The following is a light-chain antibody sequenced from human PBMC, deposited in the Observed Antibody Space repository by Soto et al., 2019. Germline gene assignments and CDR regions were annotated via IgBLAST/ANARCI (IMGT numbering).Light chain of an antibody. CDR1: QSISSW. Sequence: DIQMTQSPSTLSASVGDRVTITCRASQSISSWLAWYQQKPGKAPKLLIYDAFSLESGVPSRFSGSGSGTEFTLTISSLQPDDFATYYCQQYNSYRWTFGQGTKVEIK. V-gene: IGKV1-5*01. CDR2: DAF. J-gene: IGKJ1*01. CDR3: QQYNSYRWT.